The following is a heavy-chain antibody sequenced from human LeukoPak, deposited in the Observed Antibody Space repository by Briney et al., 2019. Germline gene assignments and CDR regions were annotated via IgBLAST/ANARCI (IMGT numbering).Heavy chain of an antibody. CDR2: INTYNGNT. D-gene: IGHD6-19*01. CDR1: GYTFTNYG. J-gene: IGHJ4*02. V-gene: IGHV1-18*01. CDR3: ARDPHEFSSGWSQFDY. Sequence: ASVKVSCKASGYTFTNYGISWVRQAPGQGLEWMGWINTYNGNTNYAQKLRGRRTMTTDTSTSTAYMELRSLRSDDTDVYYCARDPHEFSSGWSQFDYWGQGTLVTVSS.